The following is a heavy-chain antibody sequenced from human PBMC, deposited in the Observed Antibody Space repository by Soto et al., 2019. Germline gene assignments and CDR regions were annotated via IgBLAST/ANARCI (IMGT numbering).Heavy chain of an antibody. Sequence: PGGSLRLSCAASGFTFSSYEMNWVRQAPGKGLEWVSYISSGGSTIYYADSVRGRFTISRDNAKNSLYLQMNSLRAGDMAVYFCAKSQEIGTHFFDSWGQGTQVTVSS. CDR2: ISSGGSTI. V-gene: IGHV3-48*03. CDR1: GFTFSSYE. CDR3: AKSQEIGTHFFDS. J-gene: IGHJ4*02. D-gene: IGHD6-13*01.